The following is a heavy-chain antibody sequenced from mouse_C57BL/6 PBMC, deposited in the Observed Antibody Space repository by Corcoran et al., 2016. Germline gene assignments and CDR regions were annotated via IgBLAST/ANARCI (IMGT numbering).Heavy chain of an antibody. Sequence: QVQLKQSGAELVRPGASVKLSCKASGYTFTDYYINWVKQRPGQGLEWIARIYPGSGNTYYNEKFKGKATLTAEKSSSTAYMQLSSLTSEESAVYFCARPIYYDYDDYAMDYWGQGTSVTVSS. CDR3: ARPIYYDYDDYAMDY. D-gene: IGHD2-4*01. V-gene: IGHV1-76*01. J-gene: IGHJ4*01. CDR2: IYPGSGNT. CDR1: GYTFTDYY.